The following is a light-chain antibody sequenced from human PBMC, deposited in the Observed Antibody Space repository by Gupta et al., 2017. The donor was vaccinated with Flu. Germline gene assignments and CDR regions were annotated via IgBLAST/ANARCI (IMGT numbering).Light chain of an antibody. J-gene: IGKJ3*01. CDR3: QQSDSTLFT. CDR1: QSISSY. CDR2: AAS. V-gene: IGKV1-39*01. Sequence: DIQMTQSPSSLSASVGDRVTITCRASQSISSYLNWYQQKPGKAPKLLIHAASSLQSGVPSRFSGSGSGTDFTLTISSLQPEDFATYYCQQSDSTLFTFGHGTKVDIK.